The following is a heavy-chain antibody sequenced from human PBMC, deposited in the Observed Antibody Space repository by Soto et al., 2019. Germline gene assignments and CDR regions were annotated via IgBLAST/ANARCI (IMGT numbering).Heavy chain of an antibody. Sequence: QVQLMQSGAEVKKPGASVKVSFKASGDTFSDYYIHWVRQAPGQGLEWMGTVNPSGGHTTYSQHVLGRVTMTRDTSTSTLHMELTSLTSEDTAVYYCARGGHVVVVTAALDYWGQGTLVTVSS. CDR1: GDTFSDYY. J-gene: IGHJ4*02. D-gene: IGHD2-21*02. V-gene: IGHV1-46*01. CDR2: VNPSGGHT. CDR3: ARGGHVVVVTAALDY.